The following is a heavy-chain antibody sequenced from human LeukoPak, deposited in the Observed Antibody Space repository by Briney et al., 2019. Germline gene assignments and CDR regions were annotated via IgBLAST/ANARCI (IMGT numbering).Heavy chain of an antibody. CDR2: IYYSGST. Sequence: PSETLSLTCTVSGGSISGYYWNWVRQPPGKGLEWIGYIYYSGSTNYNPSLKSRVTISVDTSKNQFSLKLSSVTAADTAVYYCARGHCTNGVCYPIPFDYWGQGTLVTVSS. CDR3: ARGHCTNGVCYPIPFDY. CDR1: GGSISGYY. V-gene: IGHV4-59*01. J-gene: IGHJ4*02. D-gene: IGHD2-8*01.